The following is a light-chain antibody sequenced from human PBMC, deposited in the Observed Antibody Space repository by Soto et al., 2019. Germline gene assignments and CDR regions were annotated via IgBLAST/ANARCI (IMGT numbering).Light chain of an antibody. CDR3: QQSYSVPR. CDR2: AAS. Sequence: DIQMTQSPSSLSASVGDRVTITCRASRSISNYLNWYQQKSGKAPRLLIYAASSLQPGVPSRFSGTGTRTAFTLTITSLQPEDSATYYCQQSYSVPRFGQGTRVDLK. V-gene: IGKV1-39*01. CDR1: RSISNY. J-gene: IGKJ1*01.